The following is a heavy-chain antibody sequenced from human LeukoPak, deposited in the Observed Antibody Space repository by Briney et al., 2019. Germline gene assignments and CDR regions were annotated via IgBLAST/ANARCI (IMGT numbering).Heavy chain of an antibody. D-gene: IGHD6-6*01. CDR2: IYSGGST. J-gene: IGHJ3*02. CDR3: ARARPLSAFDI. Sequence: GGSLRLSCAASGFTFSSYAMSWVRQAPGKGLEWVSVIYSGGSTYYADSVKGRFTISRDNSKNTLYLQMNSLRADDTAVYYCARARPLSAFDIWGQGTMVTVSS. V-gene: IGHV3-53*01. CDR1: GFTFSSYA.